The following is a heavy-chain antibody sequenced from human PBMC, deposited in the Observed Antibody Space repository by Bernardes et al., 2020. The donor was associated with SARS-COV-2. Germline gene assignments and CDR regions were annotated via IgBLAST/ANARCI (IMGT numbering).Heavy chain of an antibody. Sequence: ASVKASCKASGYTLTSYGLSWVRQAPGQGLEWMGWISTYNGNTIYAQKLQGRVTMTTDTSTTTAYMELRSLRSDDTAVYYCARDLLDYDASGYYSWGQGTLFTVSS. CDR3: ARDLLDYDASGYYS. D-gene: IGHD3-22*01. CDR1: GYTLTSYG. V-gene: IGHV1-18*04. CDR2: ISTYNGNT. J-gene: IGHJ5*02.